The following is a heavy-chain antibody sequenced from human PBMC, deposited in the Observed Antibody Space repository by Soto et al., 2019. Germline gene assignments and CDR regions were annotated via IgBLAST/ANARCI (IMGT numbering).Heavy chain of an antibody. Sequence: ASVKVSCKASGYTFTSYDINWVRQATGQGLEWMGWMNPNSGNTGYAQKFQGRVTMTRNTSISTAYMELSSLRSEDTAVYYCARKNYDILTGSTRLDYWGQGTLVTVSS. D-gene: IGHD3-9*01. CDR3: ARKNYDILTGSTRLDY. CDR2: MNPNSGNT. CDR1: GYTFTSYD. J-gene: IGHJ4*02. V-gene: IGHV1-8*01.